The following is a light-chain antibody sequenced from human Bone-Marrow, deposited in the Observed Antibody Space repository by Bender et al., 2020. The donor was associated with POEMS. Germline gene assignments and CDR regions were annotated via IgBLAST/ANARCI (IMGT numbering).Light chain of an antibody. CDR3: QSADSSAIYGV. CDR2: KDS. Sequence: SYELTQPPSVSVSPGQTARITCSGDELPKQYAYWYQHRPGQAPVQVIYKDSQRPSGIPERFSGSSSGTTVTLTISGVQAEDEADYYCQSADSSAIYGVFGGGTKLTVL. V-gene: IGLV3-25*03. J-gene: IGLJ3*02. CDR1: ELPKQY.